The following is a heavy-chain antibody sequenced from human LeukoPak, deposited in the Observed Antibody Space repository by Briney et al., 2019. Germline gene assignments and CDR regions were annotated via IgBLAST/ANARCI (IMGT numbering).Heavy chain of an antibody. CDR1: RFIFSSYA. J-gene: IGHJ5*02. Sequence: GGSLRLSCAASRFIFSSYAMNWVRQAPGKGLEWVAVISNDGSNSYYADSVKGRFTISRDNSKNTLYLQMDSLRPEDTAVYYCAKDLLRDRWFGESWGQGTLVTVSS. CDR2: ISNDGSNS. V-gene: IGHV3-30*04. CDR3: AKDLLRDRWFGES. D-gene: IGHD3-10*01.